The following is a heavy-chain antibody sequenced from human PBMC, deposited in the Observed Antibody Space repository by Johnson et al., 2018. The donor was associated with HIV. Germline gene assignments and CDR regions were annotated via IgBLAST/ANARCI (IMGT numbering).Heavy chain of an antibody. CDR1: GFSFDDFA. CDR3: ARDLGSGYNDAFDI. D-gene: IGHD3-22*01. J-gene: IGHJ3*02. CDR2: ICTAGDT. V-gene: IGHV3-20*04. Sequence: VQLVESGGSVVRPGGSLRLSCVASGFSFDDFAVSWVPQVPGSGLEWVSAICTAGDTYYPGPVKGRFTISRASAKTSLYLQMNSLRAEDTALYYCARDLGSGYNDAFDIWGQGTMVTISS.